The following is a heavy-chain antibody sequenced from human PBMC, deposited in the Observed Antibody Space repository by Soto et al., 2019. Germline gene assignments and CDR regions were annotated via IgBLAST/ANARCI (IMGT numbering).Heavy chain of an antibody. J-gene: IGHJ3*02. CDR1: GYTFTSYY. CDR2: IDPSGGST. D-gene: IGHD1-26*01. CDR3: ARGSALLVGATADAFDI. V-gene: IGHV1-46*01. Sequence: ALVQVSCNASGYTFTSYYMHWVRQAPGQGLEWMGIIDPSGGSTSYAQKFQGRVTMTRDTSTSTVYMELSSLRSGDTAVYYCARGSALLVGATADAFDIWGQGTMVTVSS.